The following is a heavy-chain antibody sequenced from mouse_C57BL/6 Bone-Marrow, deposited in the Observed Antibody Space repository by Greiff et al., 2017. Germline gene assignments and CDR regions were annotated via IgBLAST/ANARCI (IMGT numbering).Heavy chain of an antibody. CDR2: ISDGGSYT. V-gene: IGHV5-4*01. D-gene: IGHD1-1*01. J-gene: IGHJ4*01. CDR1: GFTFSSYA. Sequence: EVHLVEPGGGLVKPGGSLKLSCAASGFTFSSYAMSWVRQTPEKRLEWVATISDGGSYTYYPDNVKGRFTISRDNAKNNLYLQMSHLKSEDTAMYYCARGELRSYYYAMDYWCQGTSVTVSS. CDR3: ARGELRSYYYAMDY.